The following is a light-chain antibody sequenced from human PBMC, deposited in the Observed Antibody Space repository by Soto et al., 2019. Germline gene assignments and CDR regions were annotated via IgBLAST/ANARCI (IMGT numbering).Light chain of an antibody. V-gene: IGLV1-51*01. CDR3: GSWDTSLSGII. J-gene: IGLJ2*01. Sequence: QLVLTQPPSVSAAPGQKVTISCSGSSSNIGNNYVSWYQQLPGTAPKLLIYDNNKRPSGIPDRFSGSKSGTSATLGISGLQTGDEADYYCGSWDTSLSGIIFGGGTKLTVL. CDR2: DNN. CDR1: SSNIGNNY.